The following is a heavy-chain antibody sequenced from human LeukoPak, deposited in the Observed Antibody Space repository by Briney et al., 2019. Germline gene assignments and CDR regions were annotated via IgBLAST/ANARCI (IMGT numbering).Heavy chain of an antibody. D-gene: IGHD2-2*01. J-gene: IGHJ4*02. CDR1: GGTFSSYA. V-gene: IGHV1-69*13. CDR3: AGGGYQLLSFDH. Sequence: SVKVSCKASGGTFSSYAISWVRQAPGQGLEWMGGIIPIFGTANYAQKFQGRVTITADESTSTAYMELSSLRSEDAAVYYCAGGGYQLLSFDHWGQGTLVTVSS. CDR2: IIPIFGTA.